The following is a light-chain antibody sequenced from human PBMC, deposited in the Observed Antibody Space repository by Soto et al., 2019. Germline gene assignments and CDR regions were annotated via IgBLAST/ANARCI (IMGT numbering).Light chain of an antibody. V-gene: IGLV4-69*01. Sequence: QSVLTQPPSASASLGASVKLTCTLSSGHNSYAIAWHQQQPEKAPRYLMKLNSDGSHSKGDGIPDRFSGSSSGAERYLTISSRQSEDEADYYCQTWSTDIRVFGGGTKLTVL. CDR3: QTWSTDIRV. CDR1: SGHNSYA. J-gene: IGLJ3*02. CDR2: LNSDGSH.